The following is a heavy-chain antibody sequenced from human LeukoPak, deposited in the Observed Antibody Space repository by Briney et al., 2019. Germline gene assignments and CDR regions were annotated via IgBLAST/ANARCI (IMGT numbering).Heavy chain of an antibody. CDR1: GGSFSGHY. CDR3: ARYCSGGSCYGLY. V-gene: IGHV4-34*01. D-gene: IGHD2-15*01. Sequence: SETLSLTCAVSGGSFSGHYWSWIRQPPGKGLEGIGEVSHSGTTNHNPSLKRRVTISLDTSKTQFSLNLSSVTAADTAVYYCARYCSGGSCYGLYGGQGTLVTVSS. CDR2: VSHSGTT. J-gene: IGHJ4*02.